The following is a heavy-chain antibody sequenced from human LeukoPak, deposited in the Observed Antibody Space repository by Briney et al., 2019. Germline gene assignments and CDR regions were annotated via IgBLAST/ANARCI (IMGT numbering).Heavy chain of an antibody. V-gene: IGHV4-34*01. D-gene: IGHD2-15*01. CDR1: GGSFSGYY. CDR3: ARGLNKYCSGGSCYSGS. CDR2: INHSGST. Sequence: SETLSLTCAVYGGSFSGYYWSWIRQPPGKGLDWIGEINHSGSTNYNPSLKSRVTISVDTSKNQFSLKLSSVTAADTAVYYCARGLNKYCSGGSCYSGSWGQGTLVTVSS. J-gene: IGHJ4*02.